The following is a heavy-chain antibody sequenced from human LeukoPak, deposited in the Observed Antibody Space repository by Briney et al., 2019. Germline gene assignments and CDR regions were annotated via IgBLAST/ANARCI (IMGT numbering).Heavy chain of an antibody. CDR2: MNPNSGNT. J-gene: IGHJ3*02. CDR1: GYTFTGYY. CDR3: AREVPVSSAFDI. V-gene: IGHV1-8*02. Sequence: ASVKVSCKASGYTFTGYYMHWVRQAPGQGLEWMGWMNPNSGNTGYAQKFQGRVTMTRNTSISTAYMELSSLRSEDTAVYYCAREVPVSSAFDIWGQGTMVTVSS. D-gene: IGHD3-10*01.